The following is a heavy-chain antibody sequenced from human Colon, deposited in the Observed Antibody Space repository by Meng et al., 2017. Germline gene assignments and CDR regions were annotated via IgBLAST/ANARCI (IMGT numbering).Heavy chain of an antibody. Sequence: QGQLVQSGGEVKKPGSSVKVSCNASGYTFTNYAIQWVRQAPGQRLEWVGWISTDNGDTRYSQNFQDRVTITRDTSAGTVYMDLNSLRSEDTAIYYCARERQTSGEDYWGQGTLVTVSS. V-gene: IGHV1-3*04. CDR1: GYTFTNYA. J-gene: IGHJ4*02. D-gene: IGHD2-15*01. CDR2: ISTDNGDT. CDR3: ARERQTSGEDY.